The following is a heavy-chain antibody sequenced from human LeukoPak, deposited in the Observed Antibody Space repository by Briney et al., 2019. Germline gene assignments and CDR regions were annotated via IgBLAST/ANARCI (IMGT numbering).Heavy chain of an antibody. CDR1: GYTFTGYY. J-gene: IGHJ3*02. Sequence: ASVKVSCKASGYTFTGYYMHWVRQAPGQGLQWMGWMNPNSGGTNYAQKFQGRVTMTRDTSISTAYMELSRLRSDDTAVYYCARDHPPYCRSTSCYGEGAFAFDIWGQGTMVTVSS. V-gene: IGHV1-2*02. CDR2: MNPNSGGT. CDR3: ARDHPPYCRSTSCYGEGAFAFDI. D-gene: IGHD2-2*01.